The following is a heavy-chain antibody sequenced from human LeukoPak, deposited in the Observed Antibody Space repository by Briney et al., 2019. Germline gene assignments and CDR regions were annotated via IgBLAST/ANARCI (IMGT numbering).Heavy chain of an antibody. CDR2: INHSGST. CDR1: GGSFSGYY. V-gene: IGHV4-34*01. CDR3: ARGAADIVLMVYAMARKDWFDP. J-gene: IGHJ5*02. D-gene: IGHD2-8*01. Sequence: SETLSLTCAVYGGSFSGYYWSWIRQPPGKGLEWIGEINHSGSTNYNPSLKSRVTISVDTSKNQFSLKLSSVTAADTAVYYCARGAADIVLMVYAMARKDWFDPWGQGTLVTVSS.